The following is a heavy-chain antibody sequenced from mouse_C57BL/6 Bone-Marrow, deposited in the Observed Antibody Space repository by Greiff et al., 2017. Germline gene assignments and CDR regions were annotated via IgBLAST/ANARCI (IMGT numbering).Heavy chain of an antibody. Sequence: VKLMESGPGLVAPSQSLSITCTVSGFSLTSYAISWVRQPPGKGLEWLGVIWTGGGTNYNSALNSRLSISKDNSKSQVFLKMNRLQTDDTARYYCARKGYYGNYGFDYWGQGTTLTVSS. CDR2: IWTGGGT. CDR1: GFSLTSYA. D-gene: IGHD2-1*01. V-gene: IGHV2-9-1*01. J-gene: IGHJ2*01. CDR3: ARKGYYGNYGFDY.